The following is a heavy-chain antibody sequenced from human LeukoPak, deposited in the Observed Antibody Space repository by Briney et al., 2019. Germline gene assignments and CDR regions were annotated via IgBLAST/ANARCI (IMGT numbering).Heavy chain of an antibody. Sequence: PGRSLRLSCAASGFTFDDYAMHWVRQAPGKGLEWVSGISWNSGSIGYADSVKGRFTISRDNAKNSLYLQMNSLRAEDTALYYCAKEYYYGSGSYSSFDYWGQGTLVTVSS. D-gene: IGHD3-10*01. J-gene: IGHJ4*02. CDR3: AKEYYYGSGSYSSFDY. CDR2: ISWNSGSI. V-gene: IGHV3-9*01. CDR1: GFTFDDYA.